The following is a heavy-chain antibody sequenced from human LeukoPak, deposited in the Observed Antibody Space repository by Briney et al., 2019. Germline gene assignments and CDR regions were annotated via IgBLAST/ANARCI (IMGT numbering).Heavy chain of an antibody. J-gene: IGHJ4*02. CDR3: AKEGRSLQTY. D-gene: IGHD5-24*01. CDR1: GFMFRSNW. V-gene: IGHV3-7*03. Sequence: GGSLRLSCAASGFMFRSNWMSWVRLAPGKGREWVANIEVDGTETYYVDSVKGRFTISRDNANNSLYLQMNSLRVEDTAVYYCAKEGRSLQTYWGQGTLVTVSS. CDR2: IEVDGTET.